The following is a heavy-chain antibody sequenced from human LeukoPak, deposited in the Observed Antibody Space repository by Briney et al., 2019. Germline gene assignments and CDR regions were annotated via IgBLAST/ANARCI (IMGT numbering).Heavy chain of an antibody. CDR2: TYYRSKWYN. D-gene: IGHD4-23*01. Sequence: SQTLSLTCAISGDSVSSYSAAWSWIRQSPSRGLEWLGRTYYRSKWYNDYAVSVKSRITINPDTSKNQFSLQLTSVTPEDTAIYYCARSGGHDAFDIWGQGTMVTVSS. V-gene: IGHV6-1*01. J-gene: IGHJ3*02. CDR3: ARSGGHDAFDI. CDR1: GDSVSSYSAA.